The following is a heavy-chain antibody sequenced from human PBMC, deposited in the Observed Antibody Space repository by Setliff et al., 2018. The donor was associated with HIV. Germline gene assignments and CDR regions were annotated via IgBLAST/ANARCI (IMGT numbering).Heavy chain of an antibody. D-gene: IGHD3-22*01. CDR3: ASRIYYYDSSRSLREEGSDP. J-gene: IGHJ5*02. CDR2: IHYDGRT. CDR1: GGSITRTPYY. V-gene: IGHV4-39*01. Sequence: SETLSLTCTVSGGSITRTPYYWGWIRQSPGKGLEFIGSIHYDGRTYYKESLKSRVTISADMSKNQFPLKLNSVTAADTAVYYCASRIYYYDSSRSLREEGSDPWGQGTLVTVSS.